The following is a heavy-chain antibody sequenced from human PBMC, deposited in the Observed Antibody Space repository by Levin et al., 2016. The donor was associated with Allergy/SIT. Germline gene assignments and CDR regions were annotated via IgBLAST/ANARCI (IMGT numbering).Heavy chain of an antibody. D-gene: IGHD4/OR15-4a*01. CDR2: ISSSGSTI. CDR1: GFTFSSYE. J-gene: IGHJ3*02. V-gene: IGHV3-48*03. Sequence: GESLKISCAASGFTFSSYEMNWVRQAPGKGLEWVSYISSSGSTIYYADSVKGRFTISRDNAKNTLILQMNSLRAEDTALYYCAKATIGHTYDIWGQGTMVTVSS. CDR3: AKATIGHTYDI.